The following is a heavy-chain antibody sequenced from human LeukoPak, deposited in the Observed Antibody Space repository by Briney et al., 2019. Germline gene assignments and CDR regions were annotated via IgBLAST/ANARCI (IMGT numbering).Heavy chain of an antibody. D-gene: IGHD1-26*01. V-gene: IGHV3-66*02. CDR3: ARFQALRGSFRGFDF. Sequence: VGSLRLSCAASGFTVSSTYMSWVRQAPGKRLEWVSIIYSGGNTYYADSVKGRFTISRDNSRSTLYLQMNSLRTEDTALYYCARFQALRGSFRGFDFWGQGTQVTVSP. CDR2: IYSGGNT. CDR1: GFTVSSTY. J-gene: IGHJ4*02.